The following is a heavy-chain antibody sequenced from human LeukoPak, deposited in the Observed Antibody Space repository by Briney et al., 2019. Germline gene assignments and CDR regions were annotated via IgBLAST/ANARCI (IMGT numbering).Heavy chain of an antibody. V-gene: IGHV5-51*01. Sequence: GESLKISCKGSGYSFTSYWIGWVRQMPGKGLAWMGIIYPGDSDTRYSPSFQGQVTISADKSISTAYLQWSSLKASDTAMYYCASAERSGSFPFDYWGQGTLVTVSS. CDR1: GYSFTSYW. CDR2: IYPGDSDT. CDR3: ASAERSGSFPFDY. J-gene: IGHJ4*02. D-gene: IGHD1-26*01.